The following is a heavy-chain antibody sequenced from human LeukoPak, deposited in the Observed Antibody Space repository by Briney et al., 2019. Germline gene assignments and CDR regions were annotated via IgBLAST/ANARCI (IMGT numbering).Heavy chain of an antibody. J-gene: IGHJ6*02. D-gene: IGHD3-10*01. CDR2: IYPGDSDT. Sequence: GGALQIYFQGSGCGFTSYWIGWVRPLPGKGLEWMGIIYPGDSDTRYSPSFQGQVTISADKSISTAYLQWSSLKASDTAMYYCARTLTYYYGSGSYGMDVWGQGTPVTVSS. V-gene: IGHV5-51*01. CDR1: GCGFTSYW. CDR3: ARTLTYYYGSGSYGMDV.